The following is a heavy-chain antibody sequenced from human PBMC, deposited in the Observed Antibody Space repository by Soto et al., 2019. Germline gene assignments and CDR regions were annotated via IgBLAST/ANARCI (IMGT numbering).Heavy chain of an antibody. D-gene: IGHD3-9*01. Sequence: QVQLVQCGAEVKKPGASVKVSCKASGYTFTNYAMHWVRQAPGQRLEWMGWINAGNGNAKYSQKFQGRVTITRDTSASTDYMELSSLRSEDTAVYSCALLRYSGEGMGFDPWGQGTLVTVSS. CDR1: GYTFTNYA. CDR2: INAGNGNA. J-gene: IGHJ5*02. V-gene: IGHV1-3*01. CDR3: ALLRYSGEGMGFDP.